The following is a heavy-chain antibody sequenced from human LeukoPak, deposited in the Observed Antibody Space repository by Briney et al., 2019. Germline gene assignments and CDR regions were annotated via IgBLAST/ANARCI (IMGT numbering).Heavy chain of an antibody. J-gene: IGHJ6*03. CDR3: ARARSPRSPKDYYYYMDV. CDR2: IYYSGST. V-gene: IGHV4-59*01. CDR1: GCSISSYY. Sequence: SETLSLTCTVSGCSISSYYWSWIRQPPGKGLEWIGYIYYSGSTNYNPSLKSRVTISVDTSKNQFSLKLSSVTAADTAVYYCARARSPRSPKDYYYYMDVWGKGTTVTISS.